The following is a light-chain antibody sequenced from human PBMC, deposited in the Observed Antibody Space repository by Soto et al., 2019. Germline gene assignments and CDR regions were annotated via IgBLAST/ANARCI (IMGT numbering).Light chain of an antibody. CDR1: QSVSTNY. V-gene: IGKV3-20*01. Sequence: EIVLTQSPGTLSLSPGERATLSCRASQSVSTNYLVWYQQQPGQAPRLLIYGASSRATGIPDRFSGSGSGKDFTLTISRLEPEDFAVYYCQQCGSSPWTFGQGTKVDIK. CDR2: GAS. J-gene: IGKJ1*01. CDR3: QQCGSSPWT.